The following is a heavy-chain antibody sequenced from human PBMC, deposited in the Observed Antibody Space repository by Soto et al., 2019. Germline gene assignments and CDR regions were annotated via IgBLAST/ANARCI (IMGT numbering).Heavy chain of an antibody. CDR3: ARDQLLWFGERYWFDP. V-gene: IGHV4-34*01. D-gene: IGHD3-10*01. J-gene: IGHJ5*02. Sequence: SETLSLTCAVYGGSFSGYYWSLIRQPPGKGLEWIGEINHSGSTNYNPSLKSRVTISVDTSKNQFSLKLSSVTAVDTAVYYCARDQLLWFGERYWFDPWGQGTLVTVSS. CDR2: INHSGST. CDR1: GGSFSGYY.